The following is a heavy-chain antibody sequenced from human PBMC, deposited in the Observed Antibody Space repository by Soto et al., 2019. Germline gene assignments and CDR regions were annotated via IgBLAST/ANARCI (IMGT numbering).Heavy chain of an antibody. CDR2: IYYSGST. D-gene: IGHD3-10*01. CDR3: AREGHGSGSYFIDY. J-gene: IGHJ4*02. Sequence: SETLSLTCTVSGGSISSGDYYWSWIRQPPGKGLEWIGYIYYSGSTYYNPSLKSRVTISVDTSKNQFSPKLSSVTAADTAVYYCAREGHGSGSYFIDYWGQGTLVTVSS. CDR1: GGSISSGDYY. V-gene: IGHV4-30-4*01.